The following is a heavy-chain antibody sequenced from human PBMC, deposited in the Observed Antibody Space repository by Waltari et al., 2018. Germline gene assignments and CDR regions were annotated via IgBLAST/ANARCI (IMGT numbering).Heavy chain of an antibody. CDR3: TTDPDSSSSGGFDF. CDR2: IKSRVDGETA. V-gene: IGHV3-15*01. D-gene: IGHD3-22*01. CDR1: GFIFAAGW. Sequence: EVQLVESGGGLAKPGGSLKVSCTAAGFIFAAGWMSWVRQAPGGGLEWVGRIKSRVDGETAEYAAPVKGRFTISRDDSKNTLYLHMDSLKTEDTAVYFCTTDPDSSSSGGFDFWGQGALVTVSS. J-gene: IGHJ4*02.